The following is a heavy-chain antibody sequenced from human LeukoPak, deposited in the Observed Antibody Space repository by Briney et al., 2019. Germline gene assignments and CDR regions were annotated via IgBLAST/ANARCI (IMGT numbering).Heavy chain of an antibody. CDR1: GYSISSGYY. CDR3: ARGASSGYIY. D-gene: IGHD3-22*01. J-gene: IGHJ4*02. CDR2: IYHSGST. Sequence: SETLSLTCTVSGYSISSGYYWGWIRQPPGKGLEWIGSIYHSGSTYYNPSLKSRVTISVDTSKNQLSLKLSSVTAADTAVYYCARGASSGYIYWGQGTLVTVSS. V-gene: IGHV4-38-2*02.